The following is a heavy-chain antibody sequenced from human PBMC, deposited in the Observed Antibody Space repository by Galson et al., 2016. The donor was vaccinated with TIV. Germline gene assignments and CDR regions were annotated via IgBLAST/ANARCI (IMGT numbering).Heavy chain of an antibody. Sequence: SVKVSCKASGYPVTTYYMHWVRRGPGQGLEWMGLINPSGGGTTCAQNFQGRLTLTRDTSTSTVYMELSSLRSEDTAVYFCARTQSCGGDCYYFDYWGQGALVTVSS. CDR3: ARTQSCGGDCYYFDY. J-gene: IGHJ4*02. CDR1: GYPVTTYY. V-gene: IGHV1-46*01. CDR2: INPSGGGT. D-gene: IGHD2-21*02.